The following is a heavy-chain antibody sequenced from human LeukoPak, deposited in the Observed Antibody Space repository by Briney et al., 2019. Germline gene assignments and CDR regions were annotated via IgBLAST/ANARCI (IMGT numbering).Heavy chain of an antibody. J-gene: IGHJ4*02. CDR1: GFTFSSYS. Sequence: GGSLRLSCAASGFTFSSYSMNWVRQAPGKGLEWVSSISSSSSYIYYADSVKGRFTISRDNAKNSLYLQMNSLRAEDTAVYYCARDSGNGGYGHFDYWGQGTLVTVSS. D-gene: IGHD5-12*01. CDR3: ARDSGNGGYGHFDY. CDR2: ISSSSSYI. V-gene: IGHV3-21*01.